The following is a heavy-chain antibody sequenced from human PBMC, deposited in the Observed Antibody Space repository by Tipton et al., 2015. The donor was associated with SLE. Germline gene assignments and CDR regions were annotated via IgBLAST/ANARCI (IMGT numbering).Heavy chain of an antibody. D-gene: IGHD6-19*01. J-gene: IGHJ5*01. V-gene: IGHV4-61*01. CDR1: GGSVSSGSYY. CDR3: AREAGYSSGWFDY. CDR2: IYYSGST. Sequence: TLSLTCTVSGGSVSSGSYYWSWIRQPPGKGLEWIGYIYYSGSTNYNPSLKSRVTISVDKSKNQFSLKLSSLTAADTAVYYCAREAGYSSGWFDYWGQGTLVTVSS.